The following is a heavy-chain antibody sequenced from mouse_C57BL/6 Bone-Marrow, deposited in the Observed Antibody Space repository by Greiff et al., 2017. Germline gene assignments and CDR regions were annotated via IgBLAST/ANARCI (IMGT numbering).Heavy chain of an antibody. CDR3: ARHVVASMDY. D-gene: IGHD1-1*01. CDR1: GFTFSSYG. Sequence: EVQGVESGGDLVKPGGSLKLSCAASGFTFSSYGMSWVRQTPDKRLEWVATISSGGSYTYYPDSVKGRFTISRDNAKTTLYLQMSSLKSEDTAMYYCARHVVASMDYWGQGTSVTVSS. CDR2: ISSGGSYT. V-gene: IGHV5-6*01. J-gene: IGHJ4*01.